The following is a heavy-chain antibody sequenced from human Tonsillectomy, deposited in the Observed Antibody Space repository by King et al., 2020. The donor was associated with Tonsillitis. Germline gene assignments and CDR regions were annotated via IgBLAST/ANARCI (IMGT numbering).Heavy chain of an antibody. J-gene: IGHJ6*03. V-gene: IGHV3-30*18. CDR1: GFTFSTYG. Sequence: VQLVESGGGVVQPGRSLRLSCAASGFTFSTYGMHWVRQAPGKGLEWVAVMSYDGSNKFYTDSVKGRFTVSRDNSKNTLYLQMNSLRAEDTAVYYCAKVPGYNXWDYMDVWGKGTTVTVSS. CDR2: MSYDGSNK. CDR3: AKVPGYNXWDYMDV. D-gene: IGHD5-24*01.